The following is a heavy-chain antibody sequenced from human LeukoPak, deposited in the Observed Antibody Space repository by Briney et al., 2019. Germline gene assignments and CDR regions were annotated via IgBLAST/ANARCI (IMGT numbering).Heavy chain of an antibody. D-gene: IGHD4-23*01. V-gene: IGHV3-9*01. CDR1: GFTFDDYA. J-gene: IGHJ4*02. Sequence: GRSLRLSCAASGFTFDDYAMHWVRQAPGKGLEWISGISWNSGDIAYADSVKGRFTISRDNAKNSLYLHMNSLRPEDTAFYYCATDRHGGNSGTLDYWGQGTLVTVSS. CDR3: ATDRHGGNSGTLDY. CDR2: ISWNSGDI.